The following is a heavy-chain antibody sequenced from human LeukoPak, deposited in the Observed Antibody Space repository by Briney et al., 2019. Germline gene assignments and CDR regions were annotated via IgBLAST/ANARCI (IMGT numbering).Heavy chain of an antibody. V-gene: IGHV4-34*01. D-gene: IGHD3-9*01. Sequence: SETLSLTCAVYGGSFSGYYWSWIRQPPGKGLGWIGEINHSGSTNYNPSLKSRVTISVDTSKNQFSLKLSSVTAADTAVYYCARRLRYFDWLLRPNYYYYYYMDVWGKGTTVTISS. CDR1: GGSFSGYY. CDR3: ARRLRYFDWLLRPNYYYYYYMDV. J-gene: IGHJ6*03. CDR2: INHSGST.